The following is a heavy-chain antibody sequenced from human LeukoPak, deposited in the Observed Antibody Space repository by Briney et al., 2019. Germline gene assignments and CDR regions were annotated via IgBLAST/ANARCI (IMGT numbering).Heavy chain of an antibody. D-gene: IGHD5-18*01. V-gene: IGHV3-33*06. CDR2: IWYDGSNK. CDR1: AVTFSSYG. J-gene: IGHJ4*02. Sequence: PGGSRRPSCAASAVTFSSYGMHWVRLAPGKGLKWVAVIWYDGSNKYYADFVKGRFTISRDNSKNTLYLQMNSLRAEDTAVYYCAKDVEYSYGPAIDYWGQGTLVTVSS. CDR3: AKDVEYSYGPAIDY.